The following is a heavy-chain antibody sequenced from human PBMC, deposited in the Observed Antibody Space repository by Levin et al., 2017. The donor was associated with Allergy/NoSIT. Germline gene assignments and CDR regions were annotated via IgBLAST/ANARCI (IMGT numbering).Heavy chain of an antibody. CDR2: IYYSGST. J-gene: IGHJ3*02. V-gene: IGHV4-39*01. CDR1: GGSISSSSYY. CDR3: VKKGGGGYDGLGAFDI. Sequence: PSETLSLTCTVSGGSISSSSYYWGWIRQPPGKGLEWIGSIYYSGSTYYNPSLKSRVTISVDTSKNQFSLKLSSVTAADTAVYYCVKKGGGGYDGLGAFDIWGQGTMVTVSS. D-gene: IGHD5-12*01.